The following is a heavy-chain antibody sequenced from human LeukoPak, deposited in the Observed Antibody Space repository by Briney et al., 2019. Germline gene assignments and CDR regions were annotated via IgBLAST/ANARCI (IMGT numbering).Heavy chain of an antibody. J-gene: IGHJ4*02. Sequence: SETLSLTCTVSGGSITSSNYYWGWIRQPPGKGLEWIGSFYYSGSTNYNPSLESRVTISVDTSKNQFSLKLSSVTAADTAVYYCARGPLFRHILTNFDYWGQGTLVTVSS. CDR3: ARGPLFRHILTNFDY. CDR2: FYYSGST. V-gene: IGHV4-39*01. CDR1: GGSITSSNYY. D-gene: IGHD3-3*02.